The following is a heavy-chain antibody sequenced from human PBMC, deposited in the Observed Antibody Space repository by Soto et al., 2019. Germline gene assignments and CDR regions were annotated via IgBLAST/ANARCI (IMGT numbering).Heavy chain of an antibody. J-gene: IGHJ5*02. CDR3: ARAGSSRFESRNWFDP. Sequence: LSLTCAISGDSVSSNSAAWNWIRQSPSRGLEWLGRTYYRSKWYNDYAVSVKSRITINPDTSKNQFSLQLNSVTPEDTAVYYCARAGSSRFESRNWFDPWGQGTLVTVSS. CDR1: GDSVSSNSAA. D-gene: IGHD6-13*01. V-gene: IGHV6-1*01. CDR2: TYYRSKWYN.